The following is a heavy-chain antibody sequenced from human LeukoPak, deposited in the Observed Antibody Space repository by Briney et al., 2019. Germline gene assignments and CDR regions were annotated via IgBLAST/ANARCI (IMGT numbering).Heavy chain of an antibody. V-gene: IGHV1-8*01. CDR1: GYTFTTYD. CDR2: MKPNSGNT. D-gene: IGHD2-15*01. J-gene: IGHJ4*02. CDR3: ARGGWWELHMGY. Sequence: ASVKVSCKASGYTFTTYDINWVRQAPGQGLEWMGWMKPNSGNTGYVQKFLGRVTMTRDTSISTAYMELSGLRSEDTAMYYCARGGWWELHMGYWGQGTLVTVSS.